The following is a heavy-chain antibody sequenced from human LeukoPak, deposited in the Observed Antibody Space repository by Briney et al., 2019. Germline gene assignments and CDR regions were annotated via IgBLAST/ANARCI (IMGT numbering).Heavy chain of an antibody. D-gene: IGHD3-22*01. CDR2: FDPEDGET. V-gene: IGHV1-24*01. J-gene: IGHJ4*02. CDR3: ATWGYYDSSGYYYFDY. CDR1: GYTLTELS. Sequence: ASVKVSCKVSGYTLTELSMHWVRQAPGKGLEWMGGFDPEDGETIYAQKFQGRVTMTEDTSTDTAYMELSSLRSEDTAVYYCATWGYYDSSGYYYFDYWGQGTLVTVSS.